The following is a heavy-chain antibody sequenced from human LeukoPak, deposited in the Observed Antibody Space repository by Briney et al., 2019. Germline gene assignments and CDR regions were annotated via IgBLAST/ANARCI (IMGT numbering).Heavy chain of an antibody. D-gene: IGHD3-10*01. V-gene: IGHV4-39*01. CDR3: ARNRYYYGSGSYGVPNWFDP. J-gene: IGHJ5*02. CDR2: IYYSGST. CDR1: GGSISSNSYY. Sequence: PSETLSLTCTVSGGSISSNSYYWGWIRQSPGKGLEWIGTIYYSGSTYYNPSLKSRVTISVDTSKNQFSLKLSSVTAADTAMYYCARNRYYYGSGSYGVPNWFDPWGQGTLVSVSS.